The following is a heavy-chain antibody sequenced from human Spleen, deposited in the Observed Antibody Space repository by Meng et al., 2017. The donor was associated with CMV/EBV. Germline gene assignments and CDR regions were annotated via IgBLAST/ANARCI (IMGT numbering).Heavy chain of an antibody. CDR1: GYPFSTYG. CDR2: ISGYNGHT. CDR3: ASAWDYYYGLDV. V-gene: IGHV1-18*01. J-gene: IGHJ6*02. Sequence: ASVKVSCKASGYPFSTYGISWVRQAPGQGLEWMGWISGYNGHTKYAHKLQGRVTMTTDTSTTTAYMELRNLRSDDTAVYYCASAWDYYYGLDVWGHGTTVTVSS.